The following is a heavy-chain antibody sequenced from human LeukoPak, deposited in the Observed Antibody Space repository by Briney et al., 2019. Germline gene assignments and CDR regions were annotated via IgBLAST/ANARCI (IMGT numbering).Heavy chain of an antibody. D-gene: IGHD2-2*01. CDR3: ARVTYQYGMDA. CDR1: GGSFSGYY. CDR2: INHSGST. J-gene: IGHJ6*02. V-gene: IGHV4-34*01. Sequence: SETLSLTCAVYGGSFSGYYWSWIRQPPGKGLEWIGEINHSGSTNYNPSLKSRVTISVDTSKNQFSLKLSSVTAADTAVYYCARVTYQYGMDAWGQGTTVTVSS.